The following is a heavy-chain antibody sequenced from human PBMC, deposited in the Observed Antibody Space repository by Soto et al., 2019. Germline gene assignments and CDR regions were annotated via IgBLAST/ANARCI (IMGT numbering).Heavy chain of an antibody. Sequence: PGGSLRLSCAASGFTFSSYGMHWVRQAPGKGLEWVAVISYDGSNKYYADSVKGRFTISRDNSKNTLYLQMNSLRAEDTAVYYCAKDTLATWGQGTLVTVSS. CDR1: GFTFSSYG. CDR2: ISYDGSNK. V-gene: IGHV3-30*18. J-gene: IGHJ5*02. CDR3: AKDTLAT.